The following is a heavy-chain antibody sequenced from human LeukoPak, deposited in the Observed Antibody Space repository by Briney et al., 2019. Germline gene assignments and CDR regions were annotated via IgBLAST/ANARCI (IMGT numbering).Heavy chain of an antibody. CDR3: AREEYAN. V-gene: IGHV3-74*01. D-gene: IGHD2/OR15-2a*01. Sequence: GGSLRLSCASSGFTFSSYWMHWVRQAPGKGLVWVSRINTDGSTTNYADSVKGRFTIYRDNAKNTLYLRMNSLRADDTAVYFCAREEYANWGQGTLVTVSS. CDR2: INTDGSTT. CDR1: GFTFSSYW. J-gene: IGHJ4*02.